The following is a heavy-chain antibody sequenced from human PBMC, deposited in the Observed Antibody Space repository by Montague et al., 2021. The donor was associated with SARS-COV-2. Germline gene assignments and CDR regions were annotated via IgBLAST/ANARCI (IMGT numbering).Heavy chain of an antibody. J-gene: IGHJ4*02. CDR1: GFTFSSYG. CDR3: ARESSIDEKGMGLDY. Sequence: SLRLSCAASGFTFSSYGMHWVRQAPGKGLEWATLISYDGSNKYYADSVKGRSTISRDNSKNTLYLQMSSLRAEDTAVYYCARESSIDEKGMGLDYWGQGTLVTVSS. D-gene: IGHD5-24*01. CDR2: ISYDGSNK. V-gene: IGHV3-30-3*01.